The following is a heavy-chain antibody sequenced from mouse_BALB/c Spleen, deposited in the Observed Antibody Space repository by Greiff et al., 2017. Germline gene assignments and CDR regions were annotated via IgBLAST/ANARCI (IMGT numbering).Heavy chain of an antibody. J-gene: IGHJ4*01. CDR1: GYTFTSYW. Sequence: QVQLQQPGAELVRPGASVKLSCKASGYTFTSYWINWVKQRPGQGLEWIGNIYPSDSYTNYNQKFKDKATLTVDKSSSTAYMQLSSPTSEDSAVYYCTRGWLLLAMDYWGQGTSVTVSS. CDR2: IYPSDSYT. D-gene: IGHD2-3*01. CDR3: TRGWLLLAMDY. V-gene: IGHV1-69*02.